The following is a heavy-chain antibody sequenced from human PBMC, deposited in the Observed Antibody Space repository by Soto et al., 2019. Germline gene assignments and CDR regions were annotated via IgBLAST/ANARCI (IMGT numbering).Heavy chain of an antibody. D-gene: IGHD3-10*01. J-gene: IGHJ5*02. CDR1: GGSMISYY. CDR2: IYYAGST. Sequence: SETLSLTCTVSGGSMISYYWSWIRQPPGRGLEWIGFIYYAGSTRYSPSFQGQVTISADKSISTAYLQWSSLKASDTAMYYCARAFRWFGEPWGQGTLVTVSS. CDR3: ARAFRWFGEP. V-gene: IGHV4-59*12.